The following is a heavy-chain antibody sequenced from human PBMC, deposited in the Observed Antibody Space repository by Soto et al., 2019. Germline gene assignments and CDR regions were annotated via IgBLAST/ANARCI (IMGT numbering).Heavy chain of an antibody. CDR3: AGHDQRRTLVIDY. CDR1: GGSINSYY. Sequence: SETLSLTCTVFGGSINSYYWSWVRQPPGKGLEWIGYIYYSANTNYNPSLKSRVTISEDTSKNQLSLKLSSVTAADTAVYYCAGHDQRRTLVIDYWGQGTLVTVSS. V-gene: IGHV4-59*08. D-gene: IGHD2-8*02. J-gene: IGHJ4*02. CDR2: IYYSANT.